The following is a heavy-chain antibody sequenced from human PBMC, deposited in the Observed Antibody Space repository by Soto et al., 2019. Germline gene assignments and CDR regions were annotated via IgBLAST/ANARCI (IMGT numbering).Heavy chain of an antibody. CDR2: IHHSGSI. V-gene: IGHV4-30-4*08. J-gene: IGHJ6*02. CDR3: AREDDGGDSLDV. CDR1: GDSISSDYYH. D-gene: IGHD2-21*02. Sequence: QVQLQQSGPGLVKPSQTLSLTCTVSGDSISSDYYHWTWIRQSPGKGLEWIGYIHHSGSILYNPSLKSRVAISVDTSKNQFSLHLTSVTAADTGVYFCAREDDGGDSLDVWGQGTTVTVSS.